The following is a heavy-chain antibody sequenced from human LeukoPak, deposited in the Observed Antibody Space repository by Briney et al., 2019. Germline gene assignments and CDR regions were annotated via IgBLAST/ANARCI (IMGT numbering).Heavy chain of an antibody. J-gene: IGHJ4*02. CDR1: GFTFSSYW. Sequence: GGSLRLSCAASGFTFSSYWMSWVRQAPGKGLEWVANIKQDGSEKYYVDPVKGRFTISRDNAKNSLYLQMNSLRAEDTAVYYCARYYDFWSGYTKLDYWGQGTLVTVSS. CDR3: ARYYDFWSGYTKLDY. CDR2: IKQDGSEK. V-gene: IGHV3-7*01. D-gene: IGHD3-3*01.